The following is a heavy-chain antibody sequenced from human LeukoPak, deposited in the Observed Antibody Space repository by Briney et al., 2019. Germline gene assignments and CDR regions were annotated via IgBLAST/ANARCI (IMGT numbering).Heavy chain of an antibody. J-gene: IGHJ5*02. D-gene: IGHD1-1*01. V-gene: IGHV1-8*01. Sequence: VASVKVSCKASGYTFTSNDIYWVRQATGQGREWMGWMNPHSGSTGYAQKFQGRVTMTWDTSISTAYMELSSLTSDDTAVYYCARIPQRVPHNWFDPWGQGTLVTVSS. CDR3: ARIPQRVPHNWFDP. CDR2: MNPHSGST. CDR1: GYTFTSND.